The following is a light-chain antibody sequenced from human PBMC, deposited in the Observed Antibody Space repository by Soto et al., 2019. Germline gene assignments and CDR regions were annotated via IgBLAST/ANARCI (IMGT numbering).Light chain of an antibody. CDR2: AAS. CDR3: QQSYSTPWG. J-gene: IGKJ1*01. CDR1: QSISSY. Sequence: DIQITQSPSSLSASVGDRVTITCRASQSISSYLNWYQQKPGKAPKLLIYAASSLQSGVPSRFSGSGSGTDFTLTISSLQPEDFATYYCQQSYSTPWGFGQGTKVEIK. V-gene: IGKV1-39*01.